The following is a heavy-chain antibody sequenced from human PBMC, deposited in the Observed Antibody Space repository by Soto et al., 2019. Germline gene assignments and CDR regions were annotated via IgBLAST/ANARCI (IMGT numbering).Heavy chain of an antibody. D-gene: IGHD3-22*01. Sequence: ASMKVSCKTSGYTFTGYYMHWVRQAPGQGLEWMAWINPNSGDTNYAQNCQGRVTMTRDTSISTAYMDLSRLRSDDTAVYYCARVQTYYYDSVSFDYWGHGILDTVSS. J-gene: IGHJ4*01. CDR3: ARVQTYYYDSVSFDY. CDR2: INPNSGDT. CDR1: GYTFTGYY. V-gene: IGHV1-2*02.